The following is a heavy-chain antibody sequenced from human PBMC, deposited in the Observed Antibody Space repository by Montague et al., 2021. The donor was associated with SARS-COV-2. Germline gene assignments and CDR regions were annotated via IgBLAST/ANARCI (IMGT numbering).Heavy chain of an antibody. V-gene: IGHV4-34*01. J-gene: IGHJ3*02. D-gene: IGHD3-3*01. Sequence: SETLSLTCAGYGGSFSGYYWSWIRQPPGKVLEWIGEVNHSGSTNYNPSLKSRVTISVDTSKNQFSLKMNSVSAADTAVYYCARGQVTIFGVLIMLPAAGALDIWGRGTMVSVSS. CDR3: ARGQVTIFGVLIMLPAAGALDI. CDR2: VNHSGST. CDR1: GGSFSGYY.